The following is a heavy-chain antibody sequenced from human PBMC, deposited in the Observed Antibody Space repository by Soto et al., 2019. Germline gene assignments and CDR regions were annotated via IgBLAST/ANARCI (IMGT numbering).Heavy chain of an antibody. D-gene: IGHD3-10*01. Sequence: QVQLVESGGGLVKPGGSLRLSCAASGFTFSDYYMSWIRQAPGKGLEWVSYISSSGSTIYYADSVKGRFTISRDNAKNSLYLQMNSLRAEDTAVYYCARDQLLPLWFGELMNYYYYGMDVWDQGTTVTVSS. J-gene: IGHJ6*02. V-gene: IGHV3-11*01. CDR2: ISSSGSTI. CDR1: GFTFSDYY. CDR3: ARDQLLPLWFGELMNYYYYGMDV.